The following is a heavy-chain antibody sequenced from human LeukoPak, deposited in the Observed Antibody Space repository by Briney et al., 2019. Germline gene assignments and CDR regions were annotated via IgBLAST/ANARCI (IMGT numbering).Heavy chain of an antibody. D-gene: IGHD3-22*01. CDR2: ISYDGSNK. J-gene: IGHJ4*02. V-gene: IGHV3-30*18. Sequence: GRSLRLSCAASGFTFSSYGMHWVRQAPGKGLEWVAVISYDGSNKYYADSVKGRFTISRDNSKNTLYLQMNNLRAEDTAVYYCAKWGVEAGYYYDIVYWGQGTLVTVSS. CDR1: GFTFSSYG. CDR3: AKWGVEAGYYYDIVY.